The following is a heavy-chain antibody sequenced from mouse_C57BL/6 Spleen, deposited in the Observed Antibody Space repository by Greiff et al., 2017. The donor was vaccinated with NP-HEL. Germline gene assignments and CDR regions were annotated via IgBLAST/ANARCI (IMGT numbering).Heavy chain of an antibody. Sequence: EVQLQQSVAELVRPGASVKLSCTASGFNIKNTYMHWVKQRPEQGLEWIGRIDPANGNTKYAPKFPGKATITADTSSNTAYLQLSSLTSEDTAIYYCARDYDYDGTWFAYWGQGTLVTVSA. CDR2: IDPANGNT. CDR1: GFNIKNTY. J-gene: IGHJ3*01. D-gene: IGHD2-4*01. CDR3: ARDYDYDGTWFAY. V-gene: IGHV14-3*01.